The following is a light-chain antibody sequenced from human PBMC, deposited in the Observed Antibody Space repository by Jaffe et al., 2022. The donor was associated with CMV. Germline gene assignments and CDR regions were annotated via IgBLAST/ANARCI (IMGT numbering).Light chain of an antibody. CDR1: TSNIGSNT. Sequence: QSVLTQPPSASGTPGQRVTISCSGGTSNIGSNTLTWYQHLPGTAPKLLIYSDDQRPSGVPDRFSGSKSGTSASLAISGLQSEDEADYYCATWDDGLNAWVFGGGTKLTVL. CDR2: SDD. J-gene: IGLJ3*02. CDR3: ATWDDGLNAWV. V-gene: IGLV1-44*01.